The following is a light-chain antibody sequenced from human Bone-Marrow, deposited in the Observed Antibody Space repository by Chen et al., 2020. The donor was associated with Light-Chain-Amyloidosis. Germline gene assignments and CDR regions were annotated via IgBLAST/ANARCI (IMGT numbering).Light chain of an antibody. J-gene: IGLJ3*02. V-gene: IGLV3-21*02. Sequence: SYVLTQPSSVSVAPGQTATIACGGKNIGSTSVHWYQQTPGQAPLLVVYDDSDRPSGLPERLSGSNSGNTATLTSSRVEAGDEADYYCQVWDRSSDRPVFGGGTKLTVL. CDR2: DDS. CDR1: NIGSTS. CDR3: QVWDRSSDRPV.